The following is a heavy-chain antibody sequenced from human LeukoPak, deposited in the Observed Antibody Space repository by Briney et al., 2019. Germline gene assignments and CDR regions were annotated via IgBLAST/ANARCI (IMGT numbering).Heavy chain of an antibody. CDR1: GGSISSYY. Sequence: SETLSLTCTVSGGSISSYYWSWIRQPPGKGLEWIGYIYYSGSTNYNPSLKSRVTISVDTSKNQFSLKLSSVTAADTAAYYCARGQRTYYDFWSGYPTYNWFDPWGQGTLVTVSS. D-gene: IGHD3-3*01. CDR3: ARGQRTYYDFWSGYPTYNWFDP. J-gene: IGHJ5*02. V-gene: IGHV4-59*01. CDR2: IYYSGST.